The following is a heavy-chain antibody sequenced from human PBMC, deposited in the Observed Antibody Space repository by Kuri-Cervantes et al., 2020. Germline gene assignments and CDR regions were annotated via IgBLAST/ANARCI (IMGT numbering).Heavy chain of an antibody. D-gene: IGHD6-13*01. CDR1: GFTFSDYW. Sequence: GGSLRLSCAASGFTFSDYWMHWVRQAPGKGLVWVSHIHADGITTSYADSVRGRFTISRDNAKNAMYLQMYSLRVEDTAVYYCAKDHGSSWNYYYFDYWGQGTLVTVSS. CDR2: IHADGITT. J-gene: IGHJ4*02. CDR3: AKDHGSSWNYYYFDY. V-gene: IGHV3-74*01.